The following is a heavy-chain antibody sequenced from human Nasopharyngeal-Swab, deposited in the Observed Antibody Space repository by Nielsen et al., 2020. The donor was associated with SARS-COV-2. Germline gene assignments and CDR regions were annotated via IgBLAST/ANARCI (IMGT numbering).Heavy chain of an antibody. CDR2: ISSSGSTI. J-gene: IGHJ5*02. CDR3: ARDDYDSSGYRWFDP. V-gene: IGHV3-11*04. CDR1: GFTFSDYY. Sequence: GESLKISFAASGFTFSDYYMSWIRQAPGKGLEWVSYISSSGSTIYYADSVKGRFTISRDNAKNSLYLQMNSLRAEDTAVYYCARDDYDSSGYRWFDPWGQGTLVTVSS. D-gene: IGHD3-22*01.